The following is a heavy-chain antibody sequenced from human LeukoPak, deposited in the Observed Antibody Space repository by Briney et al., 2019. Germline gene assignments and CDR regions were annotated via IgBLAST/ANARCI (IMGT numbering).Heavy chain of an antibody. J-gene: IGHJ3*02. CDR1: GFTFSDYI. CDR3: ARECMDTTMVDAFDI. D-gene: IGHD5-18*01. CDR2: ISSSSNYI. V-gene: IGHV3-21*01. Sequence: GGSLRLSCAASGFTFSDYIMNWVRQAPGKGLEWVSYISSSSNYIYYADSVKGRFTISRDNAKNSLYLQMNSLRAEDTAVYYCARECMDTTMVDAFDIGGQGTMVTVSS.